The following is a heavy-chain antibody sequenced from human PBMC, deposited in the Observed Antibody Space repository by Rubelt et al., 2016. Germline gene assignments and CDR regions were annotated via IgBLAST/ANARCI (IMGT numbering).Heavy chain of an antibody. D-gene: IGHD6-25*01. J-gene: IGHJ2*01. CDR1: GYTFTSYG. CDR2: ISAYNGNT. Sequence: QVQLVQSGAEVKKPGASVKVSCKASGYTFTSYGISWVRQAPGQGLEWMGWISAYNGNTNYAQKLQGRVTMTTDTSTSTAYMELRSLRSDDTAVYYCAREGSASAPTLFPLVSCENSPSDTSSVAVGCLAQDF. V-gene: IGHV1-18*01. CDR3: AREGSASAPTLFPLVSCENSPSDTSSVAVGCLAQDF.